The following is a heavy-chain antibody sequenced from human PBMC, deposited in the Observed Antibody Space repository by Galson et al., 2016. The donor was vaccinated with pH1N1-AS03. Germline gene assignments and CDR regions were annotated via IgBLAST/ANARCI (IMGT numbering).Heavy chain of an antibody. CDR3: ARTAGWLPDF. CDR1: GFSLTTSAVG. D-gene: IGHD3-9*01. CDR2: IYWDDDK. Sequence: PALVKPTQTLTLTCTFSGFSLTTSAVGVVWIRQPPGKALEWLALIYWDDDKRYNSSLKSRLTITKDTSKNQVVLTMTNMDPVDTATYYCARTAGWLPDFWGQGVLVTVSS. V-gene: IGHV2-5*02. J-gene: IGHJ4*02.